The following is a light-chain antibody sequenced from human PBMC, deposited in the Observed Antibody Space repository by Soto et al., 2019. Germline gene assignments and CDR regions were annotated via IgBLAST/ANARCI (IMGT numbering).Light chain of an antibody. CDR3: MQALQGPIT. CDR1: QSLLHSNGYNY. Sequence: DIVMTHSPLSLPGTPRDPASISCRSSQSLLHSNGYNYLDWYLQKKGQPPQILIYLGSNRDSGVPDRFSGSGSGTDFTLSISTVEAGDVWVYYCMQALQGPITFGQGTRLEIK. V-gene: IGKV2-28*01. CDR2: LGS. J-gene: IGKJ5*01.